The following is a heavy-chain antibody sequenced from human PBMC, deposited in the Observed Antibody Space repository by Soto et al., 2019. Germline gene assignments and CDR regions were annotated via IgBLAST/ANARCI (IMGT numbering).Heavy chain of an antibody. CDR2: IIPILGIA. CDR1: GGTFSSYT. V-gene: IGHV1-69*02. CDR3: AKGRHILTGYYRSSYNWFDP. D-gene: IGHD3-9*01. J-gene: IGHJ5*02. Sequence: GASVKVSCKASGGTFSSYTISWVRQAPGQGLEWMGRIIPILGIANYAQKFQGRVTITADKSTSTAYMELSSVTAADTAVYYCAKGRHILTGYYRSSYNWFDPWGQGTLVTVSS.